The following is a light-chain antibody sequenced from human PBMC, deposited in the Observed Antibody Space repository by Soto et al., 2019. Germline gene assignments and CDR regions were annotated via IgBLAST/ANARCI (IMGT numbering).Light chain of an antibody. CDR2: RNN. Sequence: QSALTQPPSASGTPGQRVTISCSGSSSNIGSNYVYWYQQLPGTAPNLLIYRNNQRPSGVPDRFSGSKSGTSASLAISGLRSEDEADYYCAAWDDSLSGYGFGTGTKVTVL. V-gene: IGLV1-47*01. J-gene: IGLJ1*01. CDR1: SSNIGSNY. CDR3: AAWDDSLSGYG.